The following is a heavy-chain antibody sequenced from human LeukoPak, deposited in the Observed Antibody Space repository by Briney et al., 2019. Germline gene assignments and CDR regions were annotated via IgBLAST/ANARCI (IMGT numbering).Heavy chain of an antibody. V-gene: IGHV5-51*01. CDR3: ARLSGDGGYFYY. D-gene: IGHD2-15*01. CDR2: IYPADSDT. J-gene: IGHJ4*02. CDR1: GYSFTNYW. Sequence: GESLKISCKGSGYSFTNYWIAWVRQMPGKGLEWMGIIYPADSDTRYSPSFQGQVTISAEKSISTAYLQCSSLKASDTAMYYCARLSGDGGYFYYWGQGTLVTVSS.